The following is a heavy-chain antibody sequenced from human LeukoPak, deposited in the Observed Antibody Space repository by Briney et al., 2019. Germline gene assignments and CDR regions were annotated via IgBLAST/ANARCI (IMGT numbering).Heavy chain of an antibody. CDR2: FDSEDGET. J-gene: IGHJ4*02. V-gene: IGHV1-24*01. CDR3: ATGPGPAPLMITFGGVIVY. CDR1: GYTLTELS. D-gene: IGHD3-16*02. Sequence: ASVKVSCKVSGYTLTELSMHWVRQAPGKGLEWMGGFDSEDGETIYAQKFQGRVTMTEDTSTDTAYMELSSLRSEDTAVYYCATGPGPAPLMITFGGVIVYWGQGTLVTVSS.